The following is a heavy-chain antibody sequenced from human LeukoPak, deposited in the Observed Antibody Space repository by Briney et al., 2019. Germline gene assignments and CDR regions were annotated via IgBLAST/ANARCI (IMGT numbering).Heavy chain of an antibody. CDR3: ARDSVEYSGSWYRYYYYYMDV. J-gene: IGHJ6*03. CDR2: INPSGGST. Sequence: ASVKVSCKASGYTFTSYYMHWVRQAPGQGIEWVGIINPSGGSTSYAQKFQGRVTMTRDMSTSTVYMELSSLRSEDTAVYYCARDSVEYSGSWYRYYYYYMDVWGKGTTVTVSS. CDR1: GYTFTSYY. V-gene: IGHV1-46*01. D-gene: IGHD6-13*01.